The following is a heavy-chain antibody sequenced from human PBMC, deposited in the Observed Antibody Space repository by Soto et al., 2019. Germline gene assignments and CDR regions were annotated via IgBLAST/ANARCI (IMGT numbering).Heavy chain of an antibody. D-gene: IGHD3-10*01. V-gene: IGHV4-59*01. CDR1: GGSINSYY. CDR3: ARTALVRGVTQPYYYYYMDV. Sequence: SETLYLTCTVSGGSINSYYWSWIRQPPGKGLEWIGYIYYSGSTNYNPSLKSRVTISVDTSKNQFSLRLTSVTAADTAVYYCARTALVRGVTQPYYYYYMDVWGKGTTVTVSS. J-gene: IGHJ6*03. CDR2: IYYSGST.